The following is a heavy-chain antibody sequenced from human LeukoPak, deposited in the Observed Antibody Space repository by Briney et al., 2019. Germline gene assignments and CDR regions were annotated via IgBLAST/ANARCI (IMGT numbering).Heavy chain of an antibody. CDR2: IIPIFGTA. D-gene: IGHD4-17*01. Sequence: SVKVSCKASGGTFSSYAISWVRQAPGQGLEWMGGIIPIFGTANYAQKFQGRVTITADKSTSTAYMELSSLRSEDTAVYYCARGHDYGDPKNAFDIWGQGTMVTVSS. V-gene: IGHV1-69*06. CDR3: ARGHDYGDPKNAFDI. J-gene: IGHJ3*02. CDR1: GGTFSSYA.